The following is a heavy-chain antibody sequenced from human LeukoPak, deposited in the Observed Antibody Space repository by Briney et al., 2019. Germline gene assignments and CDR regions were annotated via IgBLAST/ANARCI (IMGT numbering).Heavy chain of an antibody. D-gene: IGHD5-24*01. V-gene: IGHV1-46*01. CDR3: ARVRDGYNDAYDI. Sequence: ASVKVPCKASGYTFTNSYIHWVRQAPGQVLEWMGLINPDGGNTNYAQNFQGRVTLTRDTSTSTVYMELSSLKSEDTAVYYCARVRDGYNDAYDIWGQGTMVTVSS. J-gene: IGHJ3*02. CDR1: GYTFTNSY. CDR2: INPDGGNT.